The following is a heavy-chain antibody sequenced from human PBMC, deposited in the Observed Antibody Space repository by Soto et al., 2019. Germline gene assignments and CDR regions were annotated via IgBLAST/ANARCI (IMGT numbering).Heavy chain of an antibody. J-gene: IGHJ4*02. V-gene: IGHV2-5*02. CDR1: GFSLTTRGVG. CDR3: AHRPRGYSYHFDY. CDR2: IYWDDDE. D-gene: IGHD5-18*01. Sequence: QITLKESGPTLVKPTQTLTLTCTFSGFSLTTRGVGVGWIRQPPGKALEWLALIYWDDDEGYSPSLKSRLTITNDTSKNQVVLTITIMDPVDTATYYCAHRPRGYSYHFDYWGQGTLVTVSS.